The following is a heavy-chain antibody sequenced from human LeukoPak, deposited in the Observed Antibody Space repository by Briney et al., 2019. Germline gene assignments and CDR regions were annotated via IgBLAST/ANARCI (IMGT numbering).Heavy chain of an antibody. Sequence: ASVKVSCKASGYTFTSYDISWVRQAPGQGLEWMGWMNPNSGNTNYAQKVQGRVTMTRNTSISTAYMELSSLRSDDTAVYYCARRMPMVKTRPDNWFDPWGKGTLVTVSS. V-gene: IGHV1-8*01. CDR3: ARRMPMVKTRPDNWFDP. J-gene: IGHJ5*02. CDR2: MNPNSGNT. CDR1: GYTFTSYD. D-gene: IGHD5-18*01.